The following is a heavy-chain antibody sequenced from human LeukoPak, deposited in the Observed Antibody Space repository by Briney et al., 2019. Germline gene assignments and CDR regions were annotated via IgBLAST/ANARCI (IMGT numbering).Heavy chain of an antibody. J-gene: IGHJ4*02. V-gene: IGHV3-7*01. D-gene: IGHD3-22*01. Sequence: GGSLRLSCAAAGFTFSSYWMSWVRQAPGKGLDWVANIKQDGSEKYYVDSVKGRFTISRDNAKNSLYLQMNSLRAEDTAVYYCAREALMIVVVITTSLDYWGQGTLVTVSS. CDR1: GFTFSSYW. CDR2: IKQDGSEK. CDR3: AREALMIVVVITTSLDY.